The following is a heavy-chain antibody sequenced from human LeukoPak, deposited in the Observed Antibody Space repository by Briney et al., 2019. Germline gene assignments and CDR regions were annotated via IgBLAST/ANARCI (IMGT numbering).Heavy chain of an antibody. CDR1: GGSNSSSSCY. CDR2: MSYSGST. J-gene: IGHJ6*03. V-gene: IGHV4-39*01. D-gene: IGHD3-10*01. Sequence: PSETLSLTCTLSGGSNSSSSCYWGWIRQPPGKGLEWIGSMSYSGSTYYNPSLKSRVTIAVDTSKTQFSLKLSSVTAADTAVYYCARFYTTSQYGSGDMDVWGKGTTVTVSS. CDR3: ARFYTTSQYGSGDMDV.